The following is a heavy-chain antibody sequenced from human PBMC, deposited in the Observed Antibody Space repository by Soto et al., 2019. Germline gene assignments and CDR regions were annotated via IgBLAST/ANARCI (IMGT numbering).Heavy chain of an antibody. CDR2: ISSSGGKI. Sequence: GGSLRLSCAASGFTFNNYAMSWVRQAPGEGLEWVSGISSSGGKIYYADSVKGRFTISRDSSKSTLYLQMNSLRAEDTAVYYCAKDHRVATTNWSQGTLVTVSS. CDR3: AKDHRVATTN. V-gene: IGHV3-23*01. D-gene: IGHD5-12*01. J-gene: IGHJ4*02. CDR1: GFTFNNYA.